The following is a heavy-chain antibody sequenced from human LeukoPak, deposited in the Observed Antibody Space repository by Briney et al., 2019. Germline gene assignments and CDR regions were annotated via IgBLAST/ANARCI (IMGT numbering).Heavy chain of an antibody. D-gene: IGHD6-6*01. V-gene: IGHV3-53*05. Sequence: GGSLRLSCAASGFTVSSSYMNWVRQAPGKGLEWVSFIYRGGSTTYYADSVKGRFTISRDNSKNTLYLQMNSLRGDDTAMYYCARDLETLAARNELIWSNWIDPWGQGTLVTVSS. CDR3: ARDLETLAARNELIWSNWIDP. CDR2: IYRGGSTT. CDR1: GFTVSSSY. J-gene: IGHJ5*02.